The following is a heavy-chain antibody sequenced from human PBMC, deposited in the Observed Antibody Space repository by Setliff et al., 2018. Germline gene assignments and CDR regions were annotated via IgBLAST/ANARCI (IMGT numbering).Heavy chain of an antibody. V-gene: IGHV4-38-2*01. CDR3: AASRAYTGAVEEWFLPKTFDF. Sequence: PSETLSLTCGVSGYSIGSGHFWGWIRQPPGKGLEWLGNIFHSGSTYYNPTLNSRVTMSVDTSKNQFSLKLSSVTAADAALYYCAASRAYTGAVEEWFLPKTFDFWGQGSPVTVSS. D-gene: IGHD3-10*01. CDR1: GYSIGSGHF. J-gene: IGHJ4*02. CDR2: IFHSGST.